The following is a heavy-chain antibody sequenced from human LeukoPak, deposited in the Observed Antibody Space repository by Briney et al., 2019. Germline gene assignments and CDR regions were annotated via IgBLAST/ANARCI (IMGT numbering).Heavy chain of an antibody. CDR3: AKVTYDYVWGSYRSAYFDY. D-gene: IGHD3-16*02. J-gene: IGHJ4*02. CDR2: ISGSGGST. V-gene: IGHV3-23*01. Sequence: GGSLRLYCAASGFTFSNYAMSWVRQAPGKGLEWVSAISGSGGSTYYADSVKGRFTISRDNSKNTLYLQMNSLRAEDTAVYYCAKVTYDYVWGSYRSAYFDYWGQGTLVTVSS. CDR1: GFTFSNYA.